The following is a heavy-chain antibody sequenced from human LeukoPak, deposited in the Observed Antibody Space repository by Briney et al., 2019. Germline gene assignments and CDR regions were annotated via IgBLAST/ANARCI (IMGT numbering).Heavy chain of an antibody. D-gene: IGHD3-3*01. CDR1: GFTFSSYA. Sequence: GGSLRLSCAASGFTFSSYAMSWVRQAPGKGPVWVSAISGSGGSTYYADSVKGRFTISRDNSKNTLYLQMNSLRAEDTAVYYCAKAPLYYDFWSGYLDYWGQGTLVTVSS. CDR3: AKAPLYYDFWSGYLDY. J-gene: IGHJ4*02. V-gene: IGHV3-23*01. CDR2: ISGSGGST.